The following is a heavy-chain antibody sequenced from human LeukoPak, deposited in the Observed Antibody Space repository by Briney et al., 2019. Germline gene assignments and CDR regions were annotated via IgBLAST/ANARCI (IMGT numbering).Heavy chain of an antibody. J-gene: IGHJ4*02. D-gene: IGHD1-1*01. CDR3: AKEGLSTMNWDS. CDR2: IHSSGGT. Sequence: SETLSLTCTVSGDSITNYYWGWIRQPAGKGLERIGRIHSSGGTNNHPSLESRLTMSVDTPKNQFSLELTSVTAADTAIYFCAKEGLSTMNWDSWGQGALVTVSS. CDR1: GDSITNYY. V-gene: IGHV4-4*07.